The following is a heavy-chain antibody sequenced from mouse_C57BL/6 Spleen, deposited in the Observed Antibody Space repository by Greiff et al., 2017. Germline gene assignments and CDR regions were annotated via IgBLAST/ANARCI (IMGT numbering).Heavy chain of an antibody. D-gene: IGHD1-1*01. J-gene: IGHJ1*03. V-gene: IGHV1-76*01. Sequence: VNVVESGAELVRPGASVKLSCKASGYTFTDYYINWVKQRPGQGLEWIARIYPGSGNTYYNEKFKGKATLTAEKSSSTAYMQLSSLTSEDSAVYFCARRSHYYGSSFWYFDVWGTGTTVTVSS. CDR3: ARRSHYYGSSFWYFDV. CDR2: IYPGSGNT. CDR1: GYTFTDYY.